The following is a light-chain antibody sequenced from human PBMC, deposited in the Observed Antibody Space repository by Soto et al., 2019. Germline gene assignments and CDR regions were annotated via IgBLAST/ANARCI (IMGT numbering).Light chain of an antibody. V-gene: IGKV1-6*01. CDR2: KAS. CDR1: HGIRTD. Sequence: VHMTLSSSSLSASVGYGVTLTCRASHGIRTDLGWYQQKPGKAPKLLIYKASSLESGVPSRFSGIGSGTDFTLTISRLEPEDFAVGYCKQYGSSGTFGPGTKVDIK. CDR3: KQYGSSGT. J-gene: IGKJ1*01.